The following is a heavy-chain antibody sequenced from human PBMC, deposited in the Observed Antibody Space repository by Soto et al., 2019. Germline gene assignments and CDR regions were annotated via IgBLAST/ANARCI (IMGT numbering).Heavy chain of an antibody. D-gene: IGHD6-13*01. V-gene: IGHV4-34*01. Sequence: ETLSLTCAVYGGSFSDYSWSWIRQPPGKGLAWIGEISHSGGSNYNPSLKSRVTISVDTSKNQFSLKLSSVTAADTAVYYCARGRKDYSSSWYVGWGQGTLVTVSS. J-gene: IGHJ4*02. CDR2: ISHSGGS. CDR1: GGSFSDYS. CDR3: ARGRKDYSSSWYVG.